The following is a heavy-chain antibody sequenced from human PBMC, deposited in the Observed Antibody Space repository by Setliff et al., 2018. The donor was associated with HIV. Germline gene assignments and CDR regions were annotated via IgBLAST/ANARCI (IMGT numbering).Heavy chain of an antibody. CDR2: INAGNGNA. D-gene: IGHD2-21*02. J-gene: IGHJ4*02. Sequence: ASVKVSCKPSGYTFTQSHDLHWVRQAPGQRLEWMGWINAGNGNAKYSQKFQGRVTITRDTSASTAYMELSSLRPEDTAVYYCASPTAIPHWGQGTLVTVSS. V-gene: IGHV1-3*01. CDR3: ASPTAIPH. CDR1: GYTFTQSHD.